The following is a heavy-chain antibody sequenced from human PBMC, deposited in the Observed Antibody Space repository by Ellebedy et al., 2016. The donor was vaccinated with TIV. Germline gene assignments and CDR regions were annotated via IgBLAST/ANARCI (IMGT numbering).Heavy chain of an antibody. Sequence: GESLKISCAASGFTFSSYAMSWVRQAPGKGLEWVSALSGSGENSYYTNSVKGRFTIFRDNSKSMLYLQMDSLRAEDTAIYYCARDRRTHVVVVPPAEFDPWGQGTLVTVSS. V-gene: IGHV3-23*01. J-gene: IGHJ5*02. CDR3: ARDRRTHVVVVPPAEFDP. CDR2: LSGSGENS. CDR1: GFTFSSYA. D-gene: IGHD2-2*01.